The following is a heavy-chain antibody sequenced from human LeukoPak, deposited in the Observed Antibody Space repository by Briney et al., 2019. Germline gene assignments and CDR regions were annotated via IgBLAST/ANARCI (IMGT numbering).Heavy chain of an antibody. CDR1: RGYNIRDQ. Sequence: DALLLTCTVSRGYNIRDQRSSIQQPAGKGEEWIGPICTCENTSYNPSLKSRVTMSVDTSKNQFSLKLSSVTAADMAVYYCARGGRTYSSSSVGLPSRYYYYGMDVWGQGTTVTVSS. CDR3: ARGGRTYSSSSVGLPSRYYYYGMDV. CDR2: ICTCENT. V-gene: IGHV4-4*07. D-gene: IGHD6-6*01. J-gene: IGHJ6*02.